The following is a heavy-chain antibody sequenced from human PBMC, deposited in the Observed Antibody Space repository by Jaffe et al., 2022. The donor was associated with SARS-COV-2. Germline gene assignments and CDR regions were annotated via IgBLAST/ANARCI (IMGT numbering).Heavy chain of an antibody. CDR2: INTNTGNP. Sequence: QVQLVQSGSELKKPGASVKVSCKASGYTFTSYAMNWVRQAPGQGLEWMGWINTNTGNPTYAQGFTGRFVFSLDTSVSTAYLQISSLKAEDTAVYYCARDHCSSTSCYPNWFDPWGQGTLVTVSS. V-gene: IGHV7-4-1*02. J-gene: IGHJ5*02. CDR3: ARDHCSSTSCYPNWFDP. D-gene: IGHD2-2*01. CDR1: GYTFTSYA.